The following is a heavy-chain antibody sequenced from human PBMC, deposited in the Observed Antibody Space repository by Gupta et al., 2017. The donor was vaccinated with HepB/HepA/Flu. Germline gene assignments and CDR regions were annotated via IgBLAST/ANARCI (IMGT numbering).Heavy chain of an antibody. CDR1: GFTFSSYE. CDR3: ARDTXFSSGWYANLHY. V-gene: IGHV3-48*03. D-gene: IGHD6-19*01. CDR2: ISGSDNTV. Sequence: EVQLVESGGGLVQPGGSLRLSCAASGFTFSSYEMNWVRQAPGKGLEWVSYISGSDNTVHYTDSVKGRFTISRDNAKNSLYLKMNSLRAEDTAVYXCARDTXFSSGWYANLHYWGQGTLVTVSS. J-gene: IGHJ4*02.